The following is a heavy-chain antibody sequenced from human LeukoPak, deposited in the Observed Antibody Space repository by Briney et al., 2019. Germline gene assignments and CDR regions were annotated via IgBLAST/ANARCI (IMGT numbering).Heavy chain of an antibody. Sequence: GASVKVSCKASGYTFTSYDINWVRQAPGQGLEWMGWISAYNGNTNYAQKLQGRVTMTTDTSTSTAYMELRSLRSDDTAVYYCARLQTYYYDSSGYYGAFDIWGQGTMVTVSS. V-gene: IGHV1-18*01. J-gene: IGHJ3*02. CDR1: GYTFTSYD. CDR2: ISAYNGNT. D-gene: IGHD3-22*01. CDR3: ARLQTYYYDSSGYYGAFDI.